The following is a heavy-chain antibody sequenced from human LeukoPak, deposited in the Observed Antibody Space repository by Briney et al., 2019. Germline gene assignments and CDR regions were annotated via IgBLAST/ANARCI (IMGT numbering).Heavy chain of an antibody. CDR2: IYTSGST. V-gene: IGHV4-4*07. CDR3: ARDTAEGYGDYRFDY. Sequence: PSETLSLTCTVSGASISGYYWSWIRQPAGKGLEWIGRIYTSGSTNYNPSLESRVTMSVDTSKNQFSLRLSSVTAADTAVYYCARDTAEGYGDYRFDYWGQGTLVTVSS. D-gene: IGHD4-17*01. CDR1: GASISGYY. J-gene: IGHJ4*02.